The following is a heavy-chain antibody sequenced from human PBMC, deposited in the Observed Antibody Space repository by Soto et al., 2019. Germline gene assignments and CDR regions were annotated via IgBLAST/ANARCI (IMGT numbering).Heavy chain of an antibody. CDR1: GGSISSGGYY. J-gene: IGHJ5*02. V-gene: IGHV4-31*03. Sequence: PSETLSLTCTVSGGSISSGGYYWSWIRQHPGKGLEWIGYIYYSGSTYYNPSLKSRVTISVDTSKNQFSLKLSSVTAADTAVYYCAREKSYFWRGYYEDWLDPWGQGTLVTVYS. CDR2: IYYSGST. D-gene: IGHD3-3*01. CDR3: AREKSYFWRGYYEDWLDP.